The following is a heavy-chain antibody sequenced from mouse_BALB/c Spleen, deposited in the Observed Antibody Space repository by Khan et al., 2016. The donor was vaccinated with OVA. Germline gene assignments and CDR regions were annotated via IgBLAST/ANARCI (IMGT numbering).Heavy chain of an antibody. CDR3: ARGEYYGNRDYAMDY. D-gene: IGHD1-1*01. CDR1: GYTFTSYW. J-gene: IGHJ4*01. CDR2: IAPGSGST. V-gene: IGHV1S41*01. Sequence: DLVKPGASVKLSCKASGYTFTSYWINWIKQRPGQGLEWIGRIAPGSGSTSYNEMFKDKATLTLATSSSPASIQFSSLSSEDSSVYFWARGEYYGNRDYAMDYWGQGTSLTVAS.